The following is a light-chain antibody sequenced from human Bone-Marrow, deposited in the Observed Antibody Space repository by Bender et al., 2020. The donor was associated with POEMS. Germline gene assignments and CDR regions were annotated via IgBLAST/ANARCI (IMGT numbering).Light chain of an antibody. CDR2: GYN. CDR3: CSYARTTTPNWV. Sequence: QSVLTQPPSVSEAPGQRVTISCTGSSSNTGSGYDINWYQHLPGTAPKLLIYGYNNRPSGVPDRFSGSKSGTSASLAITGLQAEDEGDYYCCSYARTTTPNWVFGGGTKLTVL. J-gene: IGLJ3*02. V-gene: IGLV1-40*01. CDR1: SSNTGSGYD.